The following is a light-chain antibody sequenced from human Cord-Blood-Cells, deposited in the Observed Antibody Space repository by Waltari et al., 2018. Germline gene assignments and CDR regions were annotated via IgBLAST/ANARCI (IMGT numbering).Light chain of an antibody. CDR1: QSVLYSSNNKNY. CDR2: WAS. Sequence: DIVMTQSPDSLAVSLGERDTIKSKYSQSVLYSSNNKNYLDWYQQKPGQPPKLLIYWASTRESGVPDRFSGSGSGTDFTLTISSLQAEDVAVYYCQQYYSTPYTFGQGTKLEIK. CDR3: QQYYSTPYT. J-gene: IGKJ2*01. V-gene: IGKV4-1*01.